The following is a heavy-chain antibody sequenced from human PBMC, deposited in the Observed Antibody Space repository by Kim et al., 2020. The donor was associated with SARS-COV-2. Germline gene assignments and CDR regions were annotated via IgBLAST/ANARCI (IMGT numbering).Heavy chain of an antibody. J-gene: IGHJ3*02. V-gene: IGHV3-30*06. D-gene: IGHD2-15*01. Sequence: SVKGRFPISRDKSKNTRYLQMNGLRAEDTAVYYCARDPPCSGGSCFAFDIWGQGTMGTVSS. CDR3: ARDPPCSGGSCFAFDI.